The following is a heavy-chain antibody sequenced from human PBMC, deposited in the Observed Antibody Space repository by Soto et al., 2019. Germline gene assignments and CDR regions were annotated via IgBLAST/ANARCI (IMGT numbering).Heavy chain of an antibody. Sequence: GGSLRLSCAASGFTFSSYGMHWVRQAPGKGLEWVAVISYDGSNTYYGDTVKGRFTISRDNSKNTLSLQMNSLRAEDTAVYYCAKDGDVYSSGWYAPSLDYWGQGTLVTVSS. CDR2: ISYDGSNT. D-gene: IGHD6-19*01. J-gene: IGHJ4*02. V-gene: IGHV3-30*18. CDR3: AKDGDVYSSGWYAPSLDY. CDR1: GFTFSSYG.